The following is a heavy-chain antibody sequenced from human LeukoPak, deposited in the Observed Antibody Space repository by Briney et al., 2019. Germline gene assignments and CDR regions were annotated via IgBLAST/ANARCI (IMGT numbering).Heavy chain of an antibody. CDR3: ARHMGGVVYFDY. D-gene: IGHD3-3*01. Sequence: PSETLSLTCTVSGGSISSSSYYWGWIRQPPGKGLEWIGSIHYSGSTYYNPSLKSRVTISVDTSKNQFSLKLSSVTAADTAVYYCARHMGGVVYFDYWGQGTLVTVSS. J-gene: IGHJ4*02. CDR2: IHYSGST. V-gene: IGHV4-39*01. CDR1: GGSISSSSYY.